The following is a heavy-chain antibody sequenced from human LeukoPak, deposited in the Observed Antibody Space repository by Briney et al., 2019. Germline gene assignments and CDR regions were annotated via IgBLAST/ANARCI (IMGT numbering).Heavy chain of an antibody. Sequence: GASVKVSCKTSGFTFTGYFSHWLRQAPGQGLEWMGRIIPLLGIPNYAQKFQGRVTITADKSTSTAYMELSSLRSEDTAVYYCAREGSGTVLTVPWAFDIWGQGTMVTVSS. CDR2: IIPLLGIP. CDR3: AREGSGTVLTVPWAFDI. V-gene: IGHV1-69*04. CDR1: GFTFTGYF. D-gene: IGHD4/OR15-4a*01. J-gene: IGHJ3*02.